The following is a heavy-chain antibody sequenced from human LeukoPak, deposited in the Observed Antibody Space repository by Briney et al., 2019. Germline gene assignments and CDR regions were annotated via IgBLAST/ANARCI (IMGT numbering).Heavy chain of an antibody. V-gene: IGHV3-30-3*01. J-gene: IGHJ6*02. CDR2: VSYDGSNK. D-gene: IGHD3-10*02. CDR3: ARDLHYYVAMEV. CDR1: GFTFGSYA. Sequence: GRSLRLSCAASGFTFGSYAMHWVRQAPGKGLEWVAVVSYDGSNKYYADSVKGRFTISRDNSKSTLYLQMNSLRAEDTALYYCARDLHYYVAMEVWGQGTTVTVSS.